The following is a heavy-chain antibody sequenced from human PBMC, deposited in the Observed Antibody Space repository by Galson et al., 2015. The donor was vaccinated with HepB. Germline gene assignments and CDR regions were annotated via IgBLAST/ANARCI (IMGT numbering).Heavy chain of an antibody. CDR2: IIGSSSST. Sequence: SLRLSCAASGFTLSDYYMSWIRQAPGKGLEWVSRIIGSSSSTNNADSVKGRFTISTDNAKNSLSLQMNNLRAEDTAVYYCARDGRTSSPYGASGPDVWGQGTTVTVSS. J-gene: IGHJ6*02. CDR3: ARDGRTSSPYGASGPDV. CDR1: GFTLSDYY. D-gene: IGHD4/OR15-4a*01. V-gene: IGHV3-11*06.